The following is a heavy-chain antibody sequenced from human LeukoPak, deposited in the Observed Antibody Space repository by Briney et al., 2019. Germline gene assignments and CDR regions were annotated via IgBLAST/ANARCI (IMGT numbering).Heavy chain of an antibody. CDR3: ARGAGGYGDLFYFDS. CDR2: ISSNGGST. Sequence: PGGSLRLSCSASGFTFSTYAMHWVRQAPGKGLEYVSAISSNGGSTYYADSVKGRFTISRDNSKNTLYLQMSSLGAEDTAVYYCARGAGGYGDLFYFDSWGQGTLVTVSS. D-gene: IGHD4-17*01. CDR1: GFTFSTYA. V-gene: IGHV3-64D*09. J-gene: IGHJ4*02.